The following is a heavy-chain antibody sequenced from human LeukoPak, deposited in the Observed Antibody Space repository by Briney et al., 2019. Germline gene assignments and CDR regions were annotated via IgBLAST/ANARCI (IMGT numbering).Heavy chain of an antibody. CDR3: ARDSSLLRWFGELLPYYFDY. V-gene: IGHV3-7*01. CDR2: IKQDGSEK. CDR1: GFTFSSYW. Sequence: GGSLRLSCAASGFTFSSYWMSWVRQAPGKGPEWVANIKQDGSEKYYVDSVKGRFTISRDNAKNSLYLQMNSLRAEDTAVYYCARDSSLLRWFGELLPYYFDYWGQGTLVTVSS. J-gene: IGHJ4*02. D-gene: IGHD3-10*01.